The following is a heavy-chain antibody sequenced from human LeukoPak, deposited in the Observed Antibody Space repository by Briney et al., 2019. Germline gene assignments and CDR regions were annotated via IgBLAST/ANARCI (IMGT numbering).Heavy chain of an antibody. J-gene: IGHJ5*02. CDR2: IYYSGST. D-gene: IGHD6-19*01. V-gene: IGHV4-59*01. CDR1: GGSISSYY. Sequence: PSETLSLTXTVSGGSISSYYWSWIRQPPGKGLEWIGYIYYSGSTNYNPSLKSRVTISVDTSKNQFSLKLSSVTAADTAVYYCARDRYSSGWFDHWGQGTLVTVSS. CDR3: ARDRYSSGWFDH.